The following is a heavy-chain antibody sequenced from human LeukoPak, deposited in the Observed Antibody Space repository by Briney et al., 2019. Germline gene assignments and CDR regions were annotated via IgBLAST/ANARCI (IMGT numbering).Heavy chain of an antibody. CDR1: GFTFSDYY. CDR2: ISSSGSTI. Sequence: GGSLRLSCAASGFTFSDYYMSWIRQAPGKGLEWVSYISSSGSTIYYADSVKGRFTISRDNSKNTLYLQMNSLRAEDTAVYYCARHPYSSSWSPTYYFDYWGQGTLVTVSS. J-gene: IGHJ4*02. D-gene: IGHD6-13*01. V-gene: IGHV3-11*04. CDR3: ARHPYSSSWSPTYYFDY.